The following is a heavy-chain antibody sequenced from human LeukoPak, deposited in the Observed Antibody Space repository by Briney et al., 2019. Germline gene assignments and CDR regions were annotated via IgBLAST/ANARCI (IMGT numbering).Heavy chain of an antibody. CDR3: AKDLGVLRSGERHPDNWFDS. J-gene: IGHJ5*01. V-gene: IGHV3-33*06. D-gene: IGHD1-1*01. CDR2: IWSDGSRK. Sequence: GGSLRLSCAASGFTFTNFAMHWVRQAPGKGLVWVAVIWSDGSRKEYIDSVKDRFTVSRDNSKNTLYLQMNSLRAEDTALYFCAKDLGVLRSGERHPDNWFDSWGQGTLVTVSS. CDR1: GFTFTNFA.